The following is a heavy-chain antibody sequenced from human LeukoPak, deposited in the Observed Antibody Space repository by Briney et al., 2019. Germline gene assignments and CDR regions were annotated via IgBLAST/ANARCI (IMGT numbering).Heavy chain of an antibody. D-gene: IGHD4-17*01. CDR3: ARDHDYGDYVFHFDD. CDR1: GFTFSNYA. V-gene: IGHV3-53*04. J-gene: IGHJ4*02. CDR2: IYSGGST. Sequence: PGGSLRLSCAGSGFTFSNYAMNWVRQAPGKGPEWVSVIYSGGSTYYADSVKGRFTISRHNSENTVFLQMSNLRPEDTAVYYCARDHDYGDYVFHFDDWGQGTLVSVSS.